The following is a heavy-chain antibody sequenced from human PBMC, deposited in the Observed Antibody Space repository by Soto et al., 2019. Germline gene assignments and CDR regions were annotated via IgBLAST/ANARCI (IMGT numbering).Heavy chain of an antibody. CDR3: ARGLITGSQYSGGWYYFDS. CDR1: GGSFSGYI. J-gene: IGHJ4*02. CDR2: INHSGSA. Sequence: QVQLQQSGAGLLKPSETLSLTCDVYGGSFSGYIWTWIRQTPGKGLPWIGQINHSGSANYNPSLQSRVTISVHTSNSQFSLELSAVTAADTAVYSCARGLITGSQYSGGWYYFDSWGPGTQVSVSS. D-gene: IGHD1-26*01. V-gene: IGHV4-34*01.